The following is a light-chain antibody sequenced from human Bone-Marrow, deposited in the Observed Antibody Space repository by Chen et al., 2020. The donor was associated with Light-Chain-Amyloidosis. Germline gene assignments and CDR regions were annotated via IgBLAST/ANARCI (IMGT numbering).Light chain of an antibody. Sequence: SYELTQPPSVSVSPVQTARITCSGDDLPTKYAYWYQQKPGQAPVLVIHRDTERPSGISERFSGSSSGTTATLTISGVQAEDEADYHCQSADSSGTYEVIFGGKTKLTVL. CDR1: DLPTKY. V-gene: IGLV3-25*03. J-gene: IGLJ2*01. CDR3: QSADSSGTYEVI. CDR2: RDT.